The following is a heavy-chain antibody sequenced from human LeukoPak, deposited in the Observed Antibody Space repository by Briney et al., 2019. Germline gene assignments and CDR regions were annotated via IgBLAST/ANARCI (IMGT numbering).Heavy chain of an antibody. V-gene: IGHV1-2*02. CDR2: INPNSGGT. CDR3: ARVAYDSDWFDP. CDR1: GYTCTGYY. J-gene: IGHJ5*02. D-gene: IGHD3-9*01. Sequence: ASVKVSCKASGYTCTGYYMHWVRQAPGQGLEWMGWINPNSGGTNYAQKFQGRVTMTRDTSISTAYMELSRLRSDDTAVYYCARVAYDSDWFDPWGQGTLVTVSS.